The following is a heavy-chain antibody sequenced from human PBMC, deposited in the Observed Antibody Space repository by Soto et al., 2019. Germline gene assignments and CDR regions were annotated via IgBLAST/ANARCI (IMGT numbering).Heavy chain of an antibody. CDR2: IYYSGST. J-gene: IGHJ5*02. CDR3: ARAFCSSTSCTSNWFDP. CDR1: GGSISSGDYY. D-gene: IGHD2-2*01. V-gene: IGHV4-30-4*01. Sequence: SETLSLTCTVSGGSISSGDYYWSWIRQPPGKGLEWIGYIYYSGSTYYNPSLKSRVTISVDTSKNQFSLKLSSVTAADTAVYYCARAFCSSTSCTSNWFDPWGQGTLVTVSS.